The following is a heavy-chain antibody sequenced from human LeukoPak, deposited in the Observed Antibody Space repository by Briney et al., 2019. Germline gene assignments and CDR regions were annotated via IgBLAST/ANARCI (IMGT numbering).Heavy chain of an antibody. CDR1: GFTFSGSA. Sequence: PGGSLRLSCAASGFTFSGSAMNWVRQAPGKGLEWVSSITTTGDRKYYSDSMKGRFTISRDNSKNMLHLQMNSLRVEDTAVYYCARGWQCPEYWGQGTRVTVSS. CDR2: ITTTGDRK. D-gene: IGHD6-19*01. J-gene: IGHJ4*02. CDR3: ARGWQCPEY. V-gene: IGHV3-23*01.